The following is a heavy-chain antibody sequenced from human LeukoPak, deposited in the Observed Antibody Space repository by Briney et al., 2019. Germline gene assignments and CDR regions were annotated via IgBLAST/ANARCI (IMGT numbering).Heavy chain of an antibody. V-gene: IGHV1-8*01. J-gene: IGHJ5*02. CDR1: GYTFTSYD. Sequence: ASVKVSCKASGYTFTSYDINWVRQATGQGLEWMGWMNPNSGNTGYAQKFQGRVTMTRNTSISTAYMELSSLRSEDTAVYYCAREYYYGSGSPGNWFDPWGQGTLVTVSS. CDR3: AREYYYGSGSPGNWFDP. D-gene: IGHD3-10*01. CDR2: MNPNSGNT.